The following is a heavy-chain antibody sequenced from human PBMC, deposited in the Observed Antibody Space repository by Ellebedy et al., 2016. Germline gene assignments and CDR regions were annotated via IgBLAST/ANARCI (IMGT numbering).Heavy chain of an antibody. Sequence: ASVKVSCXVSGELSIHWVRQAPGKGLAWMGGFDPDDGETRNAQQFQGRLTMTEDTSTNTAYMELSSLRSDDTAVYYCVQVRSGYELDISYFQHWGQGTLVTVSS. J-gene: IGHJ1*01. CDR3: VQVRSGYELDISYFQH. V-gene: IGHV1-24*01. CDR2: FDPDDGET. CDR1: GELS. D-gene: IGHD3-3*01.